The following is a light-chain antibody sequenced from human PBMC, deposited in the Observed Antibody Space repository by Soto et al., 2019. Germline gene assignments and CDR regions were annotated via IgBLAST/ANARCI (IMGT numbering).Light chain of an antibody. CDR1: SSDVGAYNY. CDR2: EVS. V-gene: IGLV2-14*01. CDR3: SSYTSSSTAV. J-gene: IGLJ7*01. Sequence: QSVLTQPPSASGSPGQSVTISCTGTSSDVGAYNYVSWYQQHPGKAPKLMFYEVSNRPSGVSNRFSGSKSGNTASLTISGLQAEDEADYYCSSYTSSSTAVFGGGTQLTVL.